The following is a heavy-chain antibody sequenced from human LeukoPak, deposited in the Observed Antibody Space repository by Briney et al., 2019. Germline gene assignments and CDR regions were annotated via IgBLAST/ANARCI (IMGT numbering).Heavy chain of an antibody. Sequence: PSETLSLTCAVSGYSITSGYYWAWIRQPPGKGLEWIGNIYHSGSTYYNPSLKSRVTISVDTSKNQFSLKLSSVTAADTAVYYCARQIVPAAIPSNWFDPWGQGTLVTVSS. J-gene: IGHJ5*02. CDR2: IYHSGST. D-gene: IGHD2-2*02. CDR1: GYSITSGYY. V-gene: IGHV4-38-2*01. CDR3: ARQIVPAAIPSNWFDP.